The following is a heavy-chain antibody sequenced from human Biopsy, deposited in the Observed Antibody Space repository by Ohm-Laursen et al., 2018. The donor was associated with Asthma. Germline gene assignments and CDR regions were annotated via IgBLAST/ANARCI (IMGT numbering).Heavy chain of an antibody. CDR1: GYTFAGYH. Sequence: GASVKVSCKASGYTFAGYHMYWVRQAPGQGLEWMGRISPNSGDTDFAQKFQGRVTLTRETSISTAYMELSRLRSDDTAVYYCAREVLWFGESTNPGGMDVWGQGTTVTVSS. CDR3: AREVLWFGESTNPGGMDV. J-gene: IGHJ6*02. D-gene: IGHD3-10*01. V-gene: IGHV1-2*06. CDR2: ISPNSGDT.